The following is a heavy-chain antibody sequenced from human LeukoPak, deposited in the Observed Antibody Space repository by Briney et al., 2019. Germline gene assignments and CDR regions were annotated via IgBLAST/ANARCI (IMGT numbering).Heavy chain of an antibody. CDR1: GFTFGAYY. V-gene: IGHV3-7*03. J-gene: IGHJ4*02. CDR2: IKQDGSEK. CDR3: ARMSGIAVAAIWISYFDY. D-gene: IGHD6-19*01. Sequence: GGSLRLSCAASGFTFGAYYMTWVRQAPGKGLEWVANIKQDGSEKYYVDSVKGRFTISRDNADNSLYLQMNSLRAEDTAVYYCARMSGIAVAAIWISYFDYWGQGTLVTVSS.